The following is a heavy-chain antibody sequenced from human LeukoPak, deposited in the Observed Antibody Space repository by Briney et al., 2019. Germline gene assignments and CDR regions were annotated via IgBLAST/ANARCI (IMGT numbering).Heavy chain of an antibody. CDR3: AREGIQLWLDLSY. D-gene: IGHD5-18*01. J-gene: IGHJ4*02. CDR1: GYTFTSYG. V-gene: IGHV1-18*01. Sequence: GPSVKVSCTASGYTFTSYGIIWVRQGPGQGLEWMGWISAYNGNTHYAQKLQGRVTMTTDTSTSTAYMELRSLRSDDTAVYYCAREGIQLWLDLSYWGQGTLVTVSS. CDR2: ISAYNGNT.